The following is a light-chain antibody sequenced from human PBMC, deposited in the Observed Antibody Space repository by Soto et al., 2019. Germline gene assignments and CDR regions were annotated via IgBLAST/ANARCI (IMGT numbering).Light chain of an antibody. CDR3: AAWDDSLNGLV. CDR2: SND. J-gene: IGLJ2*01. V-gene: IGLV1-44*01. CDR1: SANIGSNT. Sequence: QSVLTQPPSPSGTPGQRVAISCSGSSANIGSNTVNWYQQLPGTAPKVLIYSNDQRPSGVPDRFSGSKSGTSASLAISGLQPQDEADYYCAAWDDSLNGLVFGGGTKLTVL.